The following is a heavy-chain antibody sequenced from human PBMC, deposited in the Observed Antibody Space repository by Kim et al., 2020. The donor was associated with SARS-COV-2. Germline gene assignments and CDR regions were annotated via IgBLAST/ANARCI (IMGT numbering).Heavy chain of an antibody. J-gene: IGHJ4*02. Sequence: NCADSVKRRFTISRDSAKNTLHLQRNSLSDDDTAVYYCARAGLPGALDYWGQGTLVTVSS. CDR3: ARAGLPGALDY. V-gene: IGHV3-74*01. D-gene: IGHD2-2*01.